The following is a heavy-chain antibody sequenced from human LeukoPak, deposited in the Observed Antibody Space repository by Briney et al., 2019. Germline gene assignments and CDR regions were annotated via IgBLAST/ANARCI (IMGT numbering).Heavy chain of an antibody. V-gene: IGHV1-69*13. D-gene: IGHD2-21*02. CDR2: IIPIFGTA. CDR1: GGTFSSYA. Sequence: ASVQVSCKASGGTFSSYAISWVRQAPGQGLEWMGGIIPIFGTANYAQKFQGRVTITADESTSTAYMELSSLRSEDTAVYYCARLTDIVVVTATDAFDIWGQGTMVTVSS. J-gene: IGHJ3*02. CDR3: ARLTDIVVVTATDAFDI.